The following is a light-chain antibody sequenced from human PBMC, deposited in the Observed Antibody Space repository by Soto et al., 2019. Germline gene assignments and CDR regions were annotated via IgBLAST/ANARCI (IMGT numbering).Light chain of an antibody. V-gene: IGKV1-6*01. CDR2: GAT. J-gene: IGKJ1*01. CDR3: LQNYYSFRT. CDR1: RGIAKD. Sequence: AIQLTQSPSSLSASVGDRVTITCRASRGIAKDLGWYQQKPGQAPKLLIFGATSLQSGVPSRFSGSGSGTDFTLTISSLQPEDFATYYCLQNYYSFRTFGQGTKVEIK.